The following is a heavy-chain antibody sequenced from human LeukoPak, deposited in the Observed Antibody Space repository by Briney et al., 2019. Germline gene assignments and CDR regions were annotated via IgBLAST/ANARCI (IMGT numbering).Heavy chain of an antibody. J-gene: IGHJ6*02. D-gene: IGHD3-10*01. V-gene: IGHV3-48*02. CDR3: ATVRNGSGKFYYGMGV. CDR1: GFTVGSYS. CDR2: ISSSSDTI. Sequence: QPGGSLRLSCAASGFTVGSYSTNWARQAPGKGREWVSYISSSSDTIYYADSVKGRFTISRDNAKNSVYLQLNSLRDEDTAVYYSATVRNGSGKFYYGMGVWGQGTTVTVSS.